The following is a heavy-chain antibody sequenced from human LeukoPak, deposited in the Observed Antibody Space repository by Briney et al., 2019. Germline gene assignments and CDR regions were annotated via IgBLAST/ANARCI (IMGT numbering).Heavy chain of an antibody. CDR2: IYPGDSDT. CDR1: GYSFTSYW. D-gene: IGHD2/OR15-2a*01. CDR3: ARHSSLILHYYGMDV. J-gene: IGHJ6*02. V-gene: IGHV5-51*01. Sequence: RGESLKISCKGSGYSFTSYWIGWVRQMPGKGLEWMGIIYPGDSDTRYSPSFQGQVTISADKSISTAYLQWSSLKASDTAMCYCARHSSLILHYYGMDVWGQGTTVTVSS.